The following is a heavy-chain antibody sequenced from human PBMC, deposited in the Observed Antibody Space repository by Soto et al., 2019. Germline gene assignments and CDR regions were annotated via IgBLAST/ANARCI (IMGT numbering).Heavy chain of an antibody. CDR3: ARGGPGAPFDY. J-gene: IGHJ4*02. D-gene: IGHD1-26*01. V-gene: IGHV1-18*01. CDR1: GYTFSSYG. CDR2: ISANNGNT. Sequence: QVQLVQSGAEVKKPGASVKVSCKASGYTFSSYGISWVRQAPGQGLEWMGWISANNGNTTYAQKVQGRVTMTTDTSTSTPYMELMSLRSEDTAMCYCARGGPGAPFDYWGQGTPVTVSS.